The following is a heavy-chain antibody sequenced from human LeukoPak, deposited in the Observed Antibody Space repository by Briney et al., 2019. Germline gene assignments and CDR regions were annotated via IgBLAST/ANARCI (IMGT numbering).Heavy chain of an antibody. Sequence: EGSLRLSCAASGFTFSSYVMSWVRQAPGKGLEWVSAISGSGATTYYADSVKGRFTISRDNSKNTLYLHMNSLRAEDTAVYYCAKRVSGTTFYWGQGTLVTVSS. V-gene: IGHV3-23*01. CDR3: AKRVSGTTFY. CDR1: GFTFSSYV. J-gene: IGHJ4*02. CDR2: ISGSGATT. D-gene: IGHD1-1*01.